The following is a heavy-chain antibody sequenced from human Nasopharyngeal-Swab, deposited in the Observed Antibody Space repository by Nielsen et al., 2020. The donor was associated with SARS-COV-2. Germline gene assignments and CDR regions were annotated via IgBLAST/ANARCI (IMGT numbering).Heavy chain of an antibody. J-gene: IGHJ6*02. V-gene: IGHV3-23*03. CDR3: AKGDYGMDV. CDR1: GFTFRNYG. Sequence: GESLKISCAASGFTFRNYGMHWVRQAPGKGLEWVSVIYSGGSSTYYADSVKGRFTISRDNSKNTLYLQMNSLRAEDTAVYYCAKGDYGMDVWGQGTTVTVSS. CDR2: IYSGGSST.